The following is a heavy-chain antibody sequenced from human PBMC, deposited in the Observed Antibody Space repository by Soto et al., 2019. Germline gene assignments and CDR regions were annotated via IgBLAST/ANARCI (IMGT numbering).Heavy chain of an antibody. D-gene: IGHD2-2*02. V-gene: IGHV3-30-3*01. CDR1: GVTFSDHA. J-gene: IGHJ5*02. CDR2: ISYDGSNK. CDR3: VRDSCSSTSCYTAFDP. Sequence: PVGSMRVSCTAAGVTFSDHAGHWISKDPGKGLEWVAVISYDGSNKYYADSVKGRFTISRDNSKDALYLQMNSLRAEDTALYYCVRDSCSSTSCYTAFDPWGQGTLVTVSS.